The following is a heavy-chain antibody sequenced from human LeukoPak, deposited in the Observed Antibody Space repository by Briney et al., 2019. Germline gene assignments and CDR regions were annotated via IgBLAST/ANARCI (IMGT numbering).Heavy chain of an antibody. V-gene: IGHV1-69*04. D-gene: IGHD2-21*02. J-gene: IGHJ4*02. CDR2: IIPILGIA. Sequence: SVKVSCKASGYTFTSYAMHWVRQAPGQRLECMGRIIPILGIANYAQKFQGRVTITADKSTSTAYMELSSLRSEDTAVYYCARKGLDCGGDCYMFDYWGQGTLVTVSS. CDR1: GYTFTSYA. CDR3: ARKGLDCGGDCYMFDY.